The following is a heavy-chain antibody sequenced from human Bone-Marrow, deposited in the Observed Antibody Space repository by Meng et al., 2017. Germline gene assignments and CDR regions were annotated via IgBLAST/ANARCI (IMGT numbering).Heavy chain of an antibody. CDR3: AKVRSSGYYYWGYAFDI. CDR1: GFTFSSYA. J-gene: IGHJ3*02. D-gene: IGHD3-22*01. V-gene: IGHV3-23*01. Sequence: GSLKISCAASGFTFSSYAMSWVRQAPGKGLEWVSAISGSGGSTYYADSVKGRFTISRDNSKNTLYLQMNSLRAEDTAVYYCAKVRSSGYYYWGYAFDIWGQGTMVTVSS. CDR2: ISGSGGST.